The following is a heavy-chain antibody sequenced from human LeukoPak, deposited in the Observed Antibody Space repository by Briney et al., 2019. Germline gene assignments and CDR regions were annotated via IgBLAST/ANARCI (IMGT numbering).Heavy chain of an antibody. Sequence: GGSLRLSCVASGSTFSSYEMNWVRQAPGKGLEWVSFITASGNTIYYADSVKGRFTISRDNAKNSLYLQMNSLRAEDTAVYYCARLLPCDYWGQGTLVTVSS. CDR2: ITASGNTI. V-gene: IGHV3-48*03. J-gene: IGHJ4*02. CDR1: GSTFSSYE. CDR3: ARLLPCDY. D-gene: IGHD2/OR15-2a*01.